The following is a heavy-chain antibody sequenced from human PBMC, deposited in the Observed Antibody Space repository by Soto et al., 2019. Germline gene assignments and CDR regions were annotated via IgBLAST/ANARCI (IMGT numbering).Heavy chain of an antibody. CDR2: IYYSGTT. CDR3: ARYSGSYSYNWFDP. Sequence: PSETLSLTCTVSGGSISSYYWSWIRQPPGKGLEWIGYIYYSGTTNYNPSLKSRVTISVDTSKNQFSLKLSSVTAADTAVYYCARYSGSYSYNWFDPWGQGTLVTV. V-gene: IGHV4-59*01. J-gene: IGHJ5*02. CDR1: GGSISSYY. D-gene: IGHD1-26*01.